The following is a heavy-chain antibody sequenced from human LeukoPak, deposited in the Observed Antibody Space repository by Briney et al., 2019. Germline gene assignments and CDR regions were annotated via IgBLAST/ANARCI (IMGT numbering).Heavy chain of an antibody. CDR2: ISSSSSYI. J-gene: IGHJ4*02. Sequence: GGSLRLSCAASGFTFSSYSMNWVRQAPGKGLEWVSSISSSSSYIYYAGSVKGRFTISRDNAKNSLYLQMNSLRAEDTAVYYCARDGGITGTTSRGSFDYWGQGTLVTVSS. CDR1: GFTFSSYS. CDR3: ARDGGITGTTSRGSFDY. V-gene: IGHV3-21*01. D-gene: IGHD1-7*01.